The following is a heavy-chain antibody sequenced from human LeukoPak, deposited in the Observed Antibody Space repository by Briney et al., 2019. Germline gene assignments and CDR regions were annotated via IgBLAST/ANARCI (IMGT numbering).Heavy chain of an antibody. CDR1: GFTFSDYY. D-gene: IGHD3-10*01. V-gene: IGHV3-11*01. J-gene: IGHJ4*02. CDR3: ARYYGSGCFDY. CDR2: ISSSGSTI. Sequence: GGSLRLSCAASGFTFSDYYMSWIRQAPGKGLEWVSYISSSGSTIYYADSVKGRFTISRDNAKKSLYLQMNSLRAEDTALYYCARYYGSGCFDYWGQGTLVTVSS.